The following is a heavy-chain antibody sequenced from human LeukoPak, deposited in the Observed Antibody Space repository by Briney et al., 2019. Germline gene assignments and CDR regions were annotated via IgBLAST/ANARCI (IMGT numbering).Heavy chain of an antibody. V-gene: IGHV3-66*02. CDR2: IYSGGST. J-gene: IGHJ5*02. Sequence: GGSLRLSYAASGFTVSSNYMSWVRQAPGKGLEWVSVIYSGGSTYYADSVKGRFTVSRDNSRNTLYLQMNSLRAEDTAVYYCARDLGYYYDSSGYFGNWFDPWGQGTLVTVSS. CDR3: ARDLGYYYDSSGYFGNWFDP. CDR1: GFTVSSNY. D-gene: IGHD3-22*01.